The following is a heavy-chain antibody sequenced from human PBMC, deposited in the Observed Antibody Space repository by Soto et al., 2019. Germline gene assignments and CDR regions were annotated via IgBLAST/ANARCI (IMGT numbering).Heavy chain of an antibody. CDR2: ISYDGSNK. CDR1: GFTFSSYG. Sequence: QVQLVESGGGVVQPGRSLRLSCAASGFTFSSYGMHWVRQAPGKGLAWVAVISYDGSNKYYADSVKGRFTISRDNSKNTLYLQMNSLRAEDTAVYYCAKPISSGWFVALDYWAQGTLVTVSS. CDR3: AKPISSGWFVALDY. V-gene: IGHV3-30*18. D-gene: IGHD6-19*01. J-gene: IGHJ4*02.